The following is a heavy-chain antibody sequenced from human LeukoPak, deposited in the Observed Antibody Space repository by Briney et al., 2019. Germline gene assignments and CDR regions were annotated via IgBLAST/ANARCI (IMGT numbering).Heavy chain of an antibody. D-gene: IGHD5-24*01. Sequence: ASVKVSCKASGYTFTSYYMHWVRQAPGQRLEWMGWINAGNGNTKYSQKFQGRVTITRDTSASTAYMELSSLRSEDTAVYYCAREIQESDGYNKVYYYYGMDVWGQGTTVTVSS. V-gene: IGHV1-3*01. CDR2: INAGNGNT. CDR1: GYTFTSYY. J-gene: IGHJ6*02. CDR3: AREIQESDGYNKVYYYYGMDV.